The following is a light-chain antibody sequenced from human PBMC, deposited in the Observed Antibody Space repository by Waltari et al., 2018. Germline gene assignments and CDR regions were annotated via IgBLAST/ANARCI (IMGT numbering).Light chain of an antibody. V-gene: IGKV3-11*01. J-gene: IGKJ4*01. CDR2: EAS. CDR1: QNLHKY. CDR3: QQRSNWPPLT. Sequence: EVVLTQSPASLSSSPGERVTLSCRASQNLHKYLVWYQQKPGQAPRLLIYEASNRATGIPDRFSGSGSGTDFTLTIDSLEPEDFAVYFCQQRSNWPPLTFGGGTKVEIK.